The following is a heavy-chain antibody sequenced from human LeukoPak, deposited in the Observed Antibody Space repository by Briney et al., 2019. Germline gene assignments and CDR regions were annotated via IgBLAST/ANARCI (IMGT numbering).Heavy chain of an antibody. CDR1: GGSFSGYY. J-gene: IGHJ5*02. D-gene: IGHD3-10*01. CDR2: INHSGST. CDR3: ASYGSGRPRNWFDP. Sequence: SETLSLTCAVYGGSFSGYYWSWIRQPPGKGLEWIGEINHSGSTNYNPSLKRRVTISVETSKNQFSLTLSSVTAADTAVYYCASYGSGRPRNWFDPWGQGTLVTVSS. V-gene: IGHV4-34*01.